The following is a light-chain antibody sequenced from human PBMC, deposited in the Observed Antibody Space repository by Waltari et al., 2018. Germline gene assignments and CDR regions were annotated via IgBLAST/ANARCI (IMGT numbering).Light chain of an antibody. CDR2: AAS. CDR3: QQSYIYPRT. CDR1: QTITSY. V-gene: IGKV1-39*01. Sequence: DIQMTQPPSSLSASVGDRVTITCRSSQTITSYLNWYQQKPGKAPKLLMYAASTLHSGVPSRFSGSGSGTDFTLTISSLQPEDFATYYCQQSYIYPRTFGQGTKVEMK. J-gene: IGKJ1*01.